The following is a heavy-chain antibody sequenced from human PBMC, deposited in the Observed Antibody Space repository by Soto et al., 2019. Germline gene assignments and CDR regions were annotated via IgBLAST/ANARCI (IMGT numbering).Heavy chain of an antibody. CDR2: ISSNGGST. Sequence: GGSLRLSCAASGFTFSSYAMHWVRQAPGKGLEYVSAISSNGGSTYYANSVKGRFTISRETSKNTLYLQMGSLRAEDMAVYYCARLTSCSELMGCYYYMDVWGKGTTVTVSS. CDR3: ARLTSCSELMGCYYYMDV. V-gene: IGHV3-64*01. J-gene: IGHJ6*03. D-gene: IGHD2-2*01. CDR1: GFTFSSYA.